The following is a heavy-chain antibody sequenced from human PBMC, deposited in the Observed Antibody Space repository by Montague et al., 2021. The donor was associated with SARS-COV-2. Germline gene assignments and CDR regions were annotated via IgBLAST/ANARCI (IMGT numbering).Heavy chain of an antibody. Sequence: SLSLSWAASGFTFSAYWMSWLRQAPGKGLVWVSRIRSDGSATKYADSVKGRFTISRDNAKNTLYLQMNSLRVEDTGVYYCAKLDYFDPWGQGTLVTVSS. CDR3: AKLDYFDP. V-gene: IGHV3-74*03. J-gene: IGHJ5*02. CDR1: GFTFSAYW. D-gene: IGHD3-16*01. CDR2: IRSDGSAT.